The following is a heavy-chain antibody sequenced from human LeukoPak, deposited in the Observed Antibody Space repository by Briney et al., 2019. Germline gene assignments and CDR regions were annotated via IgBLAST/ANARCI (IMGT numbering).Heavy chain of an antibody. CDR3: ARTYDFWSGTPSFDY. Sequence: GGSLRLSCAASGFTFSDYYMSWIRQAPGKGLEWVSYISSSGSTIYYADSVKGRFTISRDNAKNPLYLQMNSLRAEDTAVYYCARTYDFWSGTPSFDYWGQGTLVTVSS. J-gene: IGHJ4*02. V-gene: IGHV3-11*01. CDR1: GFTFSDYY. D-gene: IGHD3-3*01. CDR2: ISSSGSTI.